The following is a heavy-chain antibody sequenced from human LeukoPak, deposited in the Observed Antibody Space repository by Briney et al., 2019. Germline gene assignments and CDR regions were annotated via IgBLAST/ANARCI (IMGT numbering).Heavy chain of an antibody. Sequence: GRSLRLSCAASGFTFSNYGMHWVRQAPGKGLEWVAVIWYDGSNEYYGDSVKGRFIISRDNSRNSLYLQMNSLTAGDTAVYYCARGPPRGKYYYMDVWGKGTTVTVSS. CDR3: ARGPPRGKYYYMDV. D-gene: IGHD1-1*01. CDR2: IWYDGSNE. V-gene: IGHV3-33*01. J-gene: IGHJ6*03. CDR1: GFTFSNYG.